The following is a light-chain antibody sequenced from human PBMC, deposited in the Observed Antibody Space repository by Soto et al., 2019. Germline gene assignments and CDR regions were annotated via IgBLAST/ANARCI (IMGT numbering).Light chain of an antibody. CDR1: SSDVGGYNY. CDR2: EVS. J-gene: IGLJ1*01. Sequence: QSALTQPPSASGSPGQSVTISCTGTSSDVGGYNYVSWYQQHPGKAPKLMIYEVSKRPSGVPARFSGSKPGNTASLTVSGLQAEDEADYYCSSYAGSNNFGVFGTGTKLTVL. CDR3: SSYAGSNNFGV. V-gene: IGLV2-8*01.